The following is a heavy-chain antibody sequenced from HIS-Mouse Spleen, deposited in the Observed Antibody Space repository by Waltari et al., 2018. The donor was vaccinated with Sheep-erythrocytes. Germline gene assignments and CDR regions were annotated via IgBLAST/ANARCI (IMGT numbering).Heavy chain of an antibody. D-gene: IGHD3-3*01. V-gene: IGHV5-51*03. CDR1: GYSFTSYW. Sequence: EVQLVQSGAEVKKPGESLKISCKGSGYSFTSYWIGWVPQMPGKGLEWMGIIYPGDSDTRYSPSFQGQVTISADKSISTAYLQWSSLKASDTAMYYCARRTYYDFWSGYYTDAFDIWGQGTMVTVSS. CDR2: IYPGDSDT. J-gene: IGHJ3*02. CDR3: ARRTYYDFWSGYYTDAFDI.